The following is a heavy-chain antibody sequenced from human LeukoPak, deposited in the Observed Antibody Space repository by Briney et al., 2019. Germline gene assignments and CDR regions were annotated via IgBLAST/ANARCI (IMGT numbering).Heavy chain of an antibody. CDR3: TTLYRGDP. Sequence: PGGSLRLSCAASGFTFSSYWMSWVRQAPGKGLEWVGRIKNKADGETTDYAAPVKGRFTISRDDSKNTLYLQMNSLKTEDTAVYYCTTLYRGDPWGQGTLVTVSS. D-gene: IGHD4-11*01. CDR2: IKNKADGETT. J-gene: IGHJ5*02. CDR1: GFTFSSYW. V-gene: IGHV3-15*01.